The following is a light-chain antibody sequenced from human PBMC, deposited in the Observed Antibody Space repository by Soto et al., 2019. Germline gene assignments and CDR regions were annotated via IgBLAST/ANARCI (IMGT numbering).Light chain of an antibody. Sequence: IVMTQSLATLSVSPWEGATLYWRGSQSISSSFLAWYQQKPGQAPRLLIYGASSRATGIPDRFSGTGSETDFTLTISRLEPEDFAVYYCQQYDNSPITFGQGTRLEI. CDR3: QQYDNSPIT. J-gene: IGKJ5*01. CDR2: GAS. CDR1: QSISSSF. V-gene: IGKV3-20*01.